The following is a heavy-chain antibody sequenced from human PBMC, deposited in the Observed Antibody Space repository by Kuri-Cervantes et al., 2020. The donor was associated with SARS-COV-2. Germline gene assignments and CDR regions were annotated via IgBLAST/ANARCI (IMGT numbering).Heavy chain of an antibody. Sequence: SETLSLTCTVPGGSISSSSYYWGWIRQPPGKGLEWIGSIYYSGSTYYNSSLKSRVTISVDTSKNQFSLKLSSVTAADTAVYYCARNWGRYYFDYWGQGTLVTVSS. CDR1: GGSISSSSYY. D-gene: IGHD7-27*01. J-gene: IGHJ4*02. V-gene: IGHV4-39*01. CDR2: IYYSGST. CDR3: ARNWGRYYFDY.